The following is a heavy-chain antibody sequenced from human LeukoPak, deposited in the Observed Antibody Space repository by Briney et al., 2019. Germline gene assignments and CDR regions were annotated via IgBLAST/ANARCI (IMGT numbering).Heavy chain of an antibody. CDR3: ARAMVRGVIGVWKNWFDP. J-gene: IGHJ5*02. Sequence: GASVKVSCKASGGTFSSYAISWVRQAPGQGLEWMGWISAYNGNTNYAQKLQGRVTMTTDTSTSTAYMELRSLRSDDTAVYYCARAMVRGVIGVWKNWFDPWGQGTLVTVSS. CDR1: GGTFSSYA. V-gene: IGHV1-18*01. CDR2: ISAYNGNT. D-gene: IGHD3-10*01.